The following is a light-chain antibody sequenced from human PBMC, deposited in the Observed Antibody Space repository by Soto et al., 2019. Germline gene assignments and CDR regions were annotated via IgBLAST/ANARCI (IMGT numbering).Light chain of an antibody. CDR2: EVR. CDR1: SRDIGAYNL. Sequence: SALTQPASVSGSPGQSITISCSGTSRDIGAYNLVSWYQQPPGKAPKLLIYEVRNRPSEISYRFSGSKSGTTASLTISSLLPEDEADYYCSAYTSRSTLVFGGGTKLTVL. CDR3: SAYTSRSTLV. V-gene: IGLV2-14*01. J-gene: IGLJ2*01.